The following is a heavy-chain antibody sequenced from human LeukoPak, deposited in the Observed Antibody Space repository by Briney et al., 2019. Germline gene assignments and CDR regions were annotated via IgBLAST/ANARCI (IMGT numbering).Heavy chain of an antibody. CDR3: TKLGDL. D-gene: IGHD6-13*01. CDR2: INHSGST. J-gene: IGHJ5*02. Sequence: PSETLSLTCAVYGGSFSAYYWSWIRQPPGKGLEWIGEINHSGSTNYNTSLKSRVTISVDTSKNQFSLKLSSVTAADTAVYYCTKLGDLWGQGTLVTVSS. CDR1: GGSFSAYY. V-gene: IGHV4-34*01.